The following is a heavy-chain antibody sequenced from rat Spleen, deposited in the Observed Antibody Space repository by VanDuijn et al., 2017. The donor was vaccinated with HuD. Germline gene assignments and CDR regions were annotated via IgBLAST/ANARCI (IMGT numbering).Heavy chain of an antibody. Sequence: EVQLVESGGGLVQPGRSLKLSCVASGFTFNNYWMTWIRQAPGKGLEWVASITNTGGSTYYPDSVKGRFTISRDNAKSTLYLQMNSLRSEETATYYCTRDICILRPGCLLGGGGPHYFDYWGQGVMVTVSS. J-gene: IGHJ2*01. V-gene: IGHV5-31*01. CDR2: ITNTGGST. CDR1: GFTFNNYW. CDR3: TRDICILRPGCLLGGGGPHYFDY. D-gene: IGHD1-6*01.